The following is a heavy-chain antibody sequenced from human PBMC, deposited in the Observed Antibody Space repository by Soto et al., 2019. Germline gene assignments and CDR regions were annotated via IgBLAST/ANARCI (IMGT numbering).Heavy chain of an antibody. CDR3: ATRSPAFDF. V-gene: IGHV1-18*04. CDR1: GYTFTSYG. Sequence: QVKLVQSGPEVKKPGASVKVSCKTSGYTFTSYGITWVRQAPGQGLEWMGWISTNKGDTNYAPKFQGRVTMTTDTSTSTGYMELRSLRSDDTAIYYCATRSPAFDFWGQGTLVTVS. CDR2: ISTNKGDT. J-gene: IGHJ4*02.